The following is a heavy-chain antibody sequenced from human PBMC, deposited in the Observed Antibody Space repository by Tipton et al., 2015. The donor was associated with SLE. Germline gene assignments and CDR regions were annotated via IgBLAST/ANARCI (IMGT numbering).Heavy chain of an antibody. CDR2: ISAYNGNT. V-gene: IGHV1-18*01. CDR1: GYTFTSYG. D-gene: IGHD2-2*01. Sequence: QLVQSGAEGKKPGASVKVSCKASGYTFTSYGISWVRQAPGQGLEWMGWISAYNGNTNYAQKLQGRVTMTTDTSTSTGYMELRSLRSDDTAVYYCARLVPGDYYYYYGMDVWGQGTTVTVSS. J-gene: IGHJ6*02. CDR3: ARLVPGDYYYYYGMDV.